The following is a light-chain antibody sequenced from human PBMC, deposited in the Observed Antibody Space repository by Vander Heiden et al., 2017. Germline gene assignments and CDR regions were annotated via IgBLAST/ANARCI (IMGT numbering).Light chain of an antibody. CDR1: QNIDNL. J-gene: IGKJ1*01. CDR3: KQSKRYRT. V-gene: IGKV1-5*03. CDR2: KAS. Sequence: DIQMTQSPSTLSAYVGDRVSITCRASQNIDNLLAWYQQKPGQAPKVLIYKASSLKSGVPPRFSGSGSGTDFTLTISSLQPDDVATYYCKQSKRYRTFGQGTKVEVK.